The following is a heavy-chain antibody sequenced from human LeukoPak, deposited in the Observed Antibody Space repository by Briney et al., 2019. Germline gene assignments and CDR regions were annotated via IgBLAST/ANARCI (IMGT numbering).Heavy chain of an antibody. J-gene: IGHJ4*02. CDR3: ARLGRYYDSSGYYGGYFDY. Sequence: GGSLRLSCAASGLTFSSYEMNWVRQAPGKGLEWVSYISSSGSTIYYADSVKGRFTICRDNGKNSLYLQMNSLRAEDTAVYYCARLGRYYDSSGYYGGYFDYWGQGTLVTVSS. CDR2: ISSSGSTI. V-gene: IGHV3-48*03. D-gene: IGHD3-22*01. CDR1: GLTFSSYE.